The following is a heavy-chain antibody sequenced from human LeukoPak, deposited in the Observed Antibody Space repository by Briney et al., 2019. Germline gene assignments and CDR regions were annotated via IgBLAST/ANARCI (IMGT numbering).Heavy chain of an antibody. CDR2: IYCSGSL. Sequence: PSQTLSLTCTVSGGPINSGGHYWTWIRQYAGKGLEWIGYIYCSGSLFYNPSLGSRVTISLDTSKNRFFLEMTSVTAADTAVYYCARGDSYDFWSDWGQGTLVTVSS. V-gene: IGHV4-31*03. CDR1: GGPINSGGHY. CDR3: ARGDSYDFWSD. D-gene: IGHD3-3*01. J-gene: IGHJ4*02.